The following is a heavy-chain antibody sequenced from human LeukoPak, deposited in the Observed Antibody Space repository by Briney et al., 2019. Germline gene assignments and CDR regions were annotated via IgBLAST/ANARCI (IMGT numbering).Heavy chain of an antibody. D-gene: IGHD2/OR15-2a*01. CDR2: IWYDGSNK. J-gene: IGHJ4*02. CDR1: GFTFSSYG. CDR3: ARERALPGEYYYFDY. Sequence: GGSLRLSCAASGFTFSSYGMHWVRQAPGKGLEWVAVIWYDGSNKYYADSVKGRFTISRDNSRNTLYLQMNSLRAEDTAVYYCARERALPGEYYYFDYWGQGTLVTVSS. V-gene: IGHV3-33*01.